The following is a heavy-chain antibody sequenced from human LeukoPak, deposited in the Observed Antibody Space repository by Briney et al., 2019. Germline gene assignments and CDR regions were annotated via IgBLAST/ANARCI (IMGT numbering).Heavy chain of an antibody. CDR3: VRGSLASGVVVYYYYYLDV. CDR1: GFTFSSYW. V-gene: IGHV3-7*01. CDR2: IKQDGSEK. Sequence: GGSLRLSCAASGFTFSSYWMSWVRQAPGKGLEWVANIKQDGSEKYYVDSVKGRFTISRDNAKNSLYLQMNSLRAEDTAVYYCVRGSLASGVVVYYYYYLDVWGKGTTVTVSS. D-gene: IGHD3-3*01. J-gene: IGHJ6*03.